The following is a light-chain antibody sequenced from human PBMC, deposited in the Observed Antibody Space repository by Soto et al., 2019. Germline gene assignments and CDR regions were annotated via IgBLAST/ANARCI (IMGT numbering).Light chain of an antibody. Sequence: QPVLTQSPSASASLGASVKLTCTLTSGQSSYAIAWHQQQPEKGPRYLMKLNSDGSHNKGDGIPDRFSGSSSGAERYLTISSLQSEDEADYYCQTWGTGIVVFGGGTKLTVL. CDR3: QTWGTGIVV. CDR1: SGQSSYA. CDR2: LNSDGSH. J-gene: IGLJ2*01. V-gene: IGLV4-69*01.